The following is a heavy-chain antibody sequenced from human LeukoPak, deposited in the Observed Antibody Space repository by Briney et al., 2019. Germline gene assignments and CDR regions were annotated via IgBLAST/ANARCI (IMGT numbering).Heavy chain of an antibody. D-gene: IGHD6-19*01. CDR3: AKGDTSGWYPNPFDY. Sequence: PGGSLRLSCAASGFTFDDYAMHWVRQAPGKGLEWVSGISWNGNSIGYADSVKRRFTISRDNAKNSLYLQMNSLRVEDMALYYCAKGDTSGWYPNPFDYWGQGTLVTVSS. CDR2: ISWNGNSI. CDR1: GFTFDDYA. V-gene: IGHV3-9*03. J-gene: IGHJ4*02.